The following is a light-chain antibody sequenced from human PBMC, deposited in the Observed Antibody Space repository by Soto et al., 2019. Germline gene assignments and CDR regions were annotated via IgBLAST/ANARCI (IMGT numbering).Light chain of an antibody. CDR2: GAS. CDR3: QQYGSSPWT. J-gene: IGKJ1*01. CDR1: QSVSNSY. V-gene: IGKV3-20*01. Sequence: IVLTQSPGTLSLSPGERATLSCRASQSVSNSYLAWYQQKPGQAPRLLMYGASSRATGIPDRFSGSGSGTDFTLTISRLEPEDFAVYYCQQYGSSPWTFGQGTKVEIK.